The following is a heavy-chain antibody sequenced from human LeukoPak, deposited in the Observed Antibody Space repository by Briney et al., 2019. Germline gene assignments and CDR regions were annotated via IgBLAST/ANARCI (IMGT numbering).Heavy chain of an antibody. CDR2: IYPGDSDT. CDR3: ARMYQLLYPYNWFDP. CDR1: GYSFTSYW. J-gene: IGHJ5*02. Sequence: GESLKISCKGSGYSFTSYWIGWVRQMPGKGLEWMGIIYPGDSDTRYSASFQGQVTISAEKSISTACLQWSSLKASDTAMYYCARMYQLLYPYNWFDPWGQGTLVTVSS. D-gene: IGHD2-2*02. V-gene: IGHV5-51*01.